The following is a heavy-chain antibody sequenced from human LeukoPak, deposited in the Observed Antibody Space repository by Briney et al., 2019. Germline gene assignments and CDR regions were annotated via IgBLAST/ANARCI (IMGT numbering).Heavy chain of an antibody. CDR1: GFIFSSYA. Sequence: PGGSLRLSCAASGFIFSSYAMSWVRQAPGKGLEWVAVISHDGNHKYFGDSVKGRFTISRDIFNNTLYLQMNSLTVEDTALYYCAKDRDFWSHWFDPWGQGTQVIVSS. V-gene: IGHV3-30*18. D-gene: IGHD3-3*01. J-gene: IGHJ5*02. CDR2: ISHDGNHK. CDR3: AKDRDFWSHWFDP.